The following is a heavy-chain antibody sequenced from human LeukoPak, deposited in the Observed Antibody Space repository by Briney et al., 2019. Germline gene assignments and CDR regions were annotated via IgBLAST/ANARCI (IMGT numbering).Heavy chain of an antibody. CDR2: MSSSGSTI. CDR1: GFTFSSYD. J-gene: IGHJ6*03. Sequence: GGSLRLSCAASGFTFSSYDMNWVRQAPGKGLEWVSYMSSSGSTIYYADSVKGRFTISRDNAKNSLYLQMNSLRAEDTAVYYCARAGSGYSYGFYYYYMDVWGKGTTVTVSS. V-gene: IGHV3-48*03. D-gene: IGHD5-18*01. CDR3: ARAGSGYSYGFYYYYMDV.